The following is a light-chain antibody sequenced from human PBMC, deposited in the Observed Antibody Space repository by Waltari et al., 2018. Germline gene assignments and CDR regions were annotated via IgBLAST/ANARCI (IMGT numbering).Light chain of an antibody. V-gene: IGLV2-8*01. CDR1: SSDVGGYNY. J-gene: IGLJ2*01. CDR2: EVS. CDR3: SSYAGSNNVV. Sequence: QSALTPPPSASGSPGQSVTISCTGTSSDVGGYNYVSWYQQHPGKAPKLMIYEVSKRPSGVPDRFSGPKSGNTASLTVSGLQAEDEADYYCSSYAGSNNVVFGGGTKLTVL.